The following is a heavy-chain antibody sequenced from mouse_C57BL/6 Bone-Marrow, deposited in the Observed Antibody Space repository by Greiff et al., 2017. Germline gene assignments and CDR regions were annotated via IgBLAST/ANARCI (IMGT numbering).Heavy chain of an antibody. D-gene: IGHD2-1*01. Sequence: QVQLQQSGAELVKPGASVKLSCKASGYTFTSYWMHWVKQRPGQGLEWIGMILPNSGSTNYNEKFKSKATLTVDKASSTAYMQLSSLTSEDSAVYSCASYYGNTYWYFDVWGTGTTVTVSS. CDR3: ASYYGNTYWYFDV. CDR2: ILPNSGST. V-gene: IGHV1-64*01. J-gene: IGHJ1*03. CDR1: GYTFTSYW.